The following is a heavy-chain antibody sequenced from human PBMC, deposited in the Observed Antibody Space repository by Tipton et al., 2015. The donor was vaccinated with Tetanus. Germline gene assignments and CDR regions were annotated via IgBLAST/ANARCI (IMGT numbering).Heavy chain of an antibody. CDR3: ARSKLLWFGESLSGFDS. D-gene: IGHD3-10*01. V-gene: IGHV4-59*01. CDR1: GGSMNSYY. CDR2: IYYTGST. Sequence: TLSLTCTVSGGSMNSYYWSWIRQPPGKGLEWIGYIYYTGSTNYNPSLKSGVTISLDTSKNQFSLKLTSVSAADTAVYYCARSKLLWFGESLSGFDSWGQGTLVTVSA. J-gene: IGHJ4*02.